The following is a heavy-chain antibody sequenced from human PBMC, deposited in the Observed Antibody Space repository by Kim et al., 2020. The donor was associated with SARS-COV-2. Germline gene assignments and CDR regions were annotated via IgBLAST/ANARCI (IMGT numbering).Heavy chain of an antibody. CDR3: AKDESSSWFDY. V-gene: IGHV3-23*01. D-gene: IGHD6-13*01. CDR2: T. J-gene: IGHJ4*02. Sequence: TYYPDVGEGRFTVSRDKSKNTLYLQMNSRSAEDTAVYYCAKDESSSWFDYWGQGTLVTVSS.